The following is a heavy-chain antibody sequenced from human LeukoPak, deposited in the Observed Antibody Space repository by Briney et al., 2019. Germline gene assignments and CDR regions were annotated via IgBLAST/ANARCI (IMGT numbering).Heavy chain of an antibody. D-gene: IGHD6-19*01. J-gene: IGHJ4*02. CDR2: IRYDGSNK. CDR3: AKDHPNYSSGWFYDY. Sequence: GGSLRLSCAASGFTFSSYGMHWVRQAPGKGLEWVAFIRYDGSNKYYADPVKGRFTISRDNSKNTLYLQMNSLRAEDTAVYYCAKDHPNYSSGWFYDYWGQGTLVTVSS. V-gene: IGHV3-30*02. CDR1: GFTFSSYG.